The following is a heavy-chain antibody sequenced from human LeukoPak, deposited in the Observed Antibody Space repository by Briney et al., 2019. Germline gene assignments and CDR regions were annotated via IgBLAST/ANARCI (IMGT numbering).Heavy chain of an antibody. Sequence: SETLSLTCTVSGGSISSYYWSWIRQPPGKGRDWIGYIYSSGSTNNNPPVKSRVTISVDTSKNQFSLKLSSVTAADTAVYYCARGPPYLLFDYWGQGALVTVSS. CDR2: IYSSGST. J-gene: IGHJ4*02. V-gene: IGHV4-59*01. CDR3: ARGPPYLLFDY. CDR1: GGSISSYY. D-gene: IGHD2-15*01.